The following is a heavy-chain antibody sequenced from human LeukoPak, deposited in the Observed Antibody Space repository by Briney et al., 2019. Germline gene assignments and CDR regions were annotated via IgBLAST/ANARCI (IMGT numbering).Heavy chain of an antibody. Sequence: GRSLRLSCAASGFTFSSYGMHWVRQAPGKGLEWVAFKRYDGNNKYYADSVKGRFTISRDNSKNTLYLQMNSLKSEDTAVYYCARLRNGVHNDYWGQGTLVTVSS. V-gene: IGHV3-33*08. CDR2: KRYDGNNK. CDR1: GFTFSSYG. J-gene: IGHJ4*02. D-gene: IGHD2-8*01. CDR3: ARLRNGVHNDY.